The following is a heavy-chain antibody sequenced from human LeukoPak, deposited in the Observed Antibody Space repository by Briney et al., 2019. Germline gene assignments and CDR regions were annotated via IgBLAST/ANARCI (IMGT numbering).Heavy chain of an antibody. V-gene: IGHV3-74*01. D-gene: IGHD4-17*01. Sequence: GGSLRLSCAASGFTFSSYWMHWVRQAPGKGLVWVSRINSDGSSTSYAASVKGRFTISRDNAKNTLYLQMNSLRAEDTAVYYCARADYGDPVAWFDPWGQGTLVTVSS. CDR3: ARADYGDPVAWFDP. J-gene: IGHJ5*02. CDR2: INSDGSST. CDR1: GFTFSSYW.